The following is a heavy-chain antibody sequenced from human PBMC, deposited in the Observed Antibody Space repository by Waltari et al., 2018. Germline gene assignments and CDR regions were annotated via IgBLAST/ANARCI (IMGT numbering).Heavy chain of an antibody. D-gene: IGHD7-27*01. CDR2: ISTTSTYT. J-gene: IGHJ4*02. CDR3: ATGGWGFYFDY. CDR1: GFTLSNYN. Sequence: EEQLVESGGGLVKPGGSLRLYCAGSGFTLSNYNMNWVRQAPGKGLEWVSSISTTSTYTHYADSVKGRFTISRDNAKNSLFLQMNSLTTEDTAVYYCATGGWGFYFDYWGQGTLLTVSS. V-gene: IGHV3-21*01.